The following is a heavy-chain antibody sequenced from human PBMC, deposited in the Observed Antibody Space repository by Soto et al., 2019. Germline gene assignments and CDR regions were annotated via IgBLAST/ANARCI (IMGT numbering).Heavy chain of an antibody. D-gene: IGHD1-26*01. J-gene: IGHJ4*02. Sequence: QVQLVQSGAEVKKPGSSVKVSCKASGGTFRNYPINWVRQAPGQGLEWMGSILPIIDIPDYAQNFQARLTITADKSTSTAYMELSSLRSEDTAMYFFARVTVIVLNYFDSFVPGTLGTVST. CDR3: ARVTVIVLNYFDS. CDR2: ILPIIDIP. CDR1: GGTFRNYP. V-gene: IGHV1-69*02.